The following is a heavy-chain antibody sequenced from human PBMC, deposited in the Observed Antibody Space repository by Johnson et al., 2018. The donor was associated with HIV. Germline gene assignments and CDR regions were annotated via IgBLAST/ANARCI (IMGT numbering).Heavy chain of an antibody. CDR2: ISSSGSTI. Sequence: QVQLVESGGGLVKPGGSLRLSCAASGFTFSDYYMSWIRQAPGKGLEWVSYISSSGSTIYYADSVKGRFTISRDNSKNTLYLQMNSLRAEDTAVYYCAKDRGDSSGYYYADAFDIWGQGTMVTVSS. D-gene: IGHD3-22*01. V-gene: IGHV3-11*04. CDR3: AKDRGDSSGYYYADAFDI. CDR1: GFTFSDYY. J-gene: IGHJ3*02.